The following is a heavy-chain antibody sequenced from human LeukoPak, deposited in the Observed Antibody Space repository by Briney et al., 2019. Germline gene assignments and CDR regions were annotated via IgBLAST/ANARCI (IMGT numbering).Heavy chain of an antibody. J-gene: IGHJ4*02. CDR1: GGSFSGYY. CDR2: INHSGST. V-gene: IGHV4-34*01. D-gene: IGHD5-18*01. CDR3: ARRRGYSYGYYFDY. Sequence: SETLSLTCAVYGGSFSGYYWSWIRQPPGKGLEWIGEINHSGSTNYNPSLKSRVTISVDTSKNQFSLKLSSVTAADTAVYYCARRRGYSYGYYFDYWGQGTLVTVSS.